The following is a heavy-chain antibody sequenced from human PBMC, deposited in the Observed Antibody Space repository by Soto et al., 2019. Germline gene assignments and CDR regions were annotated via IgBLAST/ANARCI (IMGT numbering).Heavy chain of an antibody. CDR1: GYSFTNYW. D-gene: IGHD3-22*01. J-gene: IGHJ6*02. Sequence: PGESLKIFCKGSGYSFTNYWISWGRQMPGKGLGWMGRIDPSDSYTKHSTLFQGHVTNSADKSISNAYLQWSSLKASYTAMYYFAILDGSMGLDVWGQGTTVTVSS. V-gene: IGHV5-10-1*01. CDR2: IDPSDSYT. CDR3: AILDGSMGLDV.